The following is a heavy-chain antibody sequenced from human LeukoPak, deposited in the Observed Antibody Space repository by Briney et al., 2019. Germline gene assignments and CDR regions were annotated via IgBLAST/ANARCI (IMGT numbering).Heavy chain of an antibody. CDR2: ISYDGSNK. Sequence: PGGSLRLSCAASGFTFSSYAMHWVRQAPGKGLEWVAVISYDGSNKYYADSVKGRFTISRDNSKNTLYLQMNSLRAEDTAVYYCATEECGGDCPFFQHWGQGTLVTVSS. V-gene: IGHV3-30-3*01. CDR1: GFTFSSYA. CDR3: ATEECGGDCPFFQH. D-gene: IGHD2-21*02. J-gene: IGHJ1*01.